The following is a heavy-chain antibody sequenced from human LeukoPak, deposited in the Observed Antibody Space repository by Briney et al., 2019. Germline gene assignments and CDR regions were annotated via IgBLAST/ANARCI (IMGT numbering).Heavy chain of an antibody. J-gene: IGHJ6*02. D-gene: IGHD3-10*01. Sequence: PSETLSLTCSVSGYSIKSGYYWGWVRQPPGKGLEWIGSTHHSGNTYYNPSLKSRVTMSVDTSKNQFSLKLSSVTAADTAVYYCARGDGSGPIYYYYGMDVWGQGTTVTVSS. CDR3: ARGDGSGPIYYYYGMDV. CDR2: THHSGNT. CDR1: GYSIKSGYY. V-gene: IGHV4-38-2*02.